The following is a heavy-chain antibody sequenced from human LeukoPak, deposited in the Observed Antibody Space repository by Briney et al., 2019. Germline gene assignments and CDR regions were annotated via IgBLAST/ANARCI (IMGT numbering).Heavy chain of an antibody. CDR1: GYTFTNYD. J-gene: IGHJ4*02. CDR3: ARDDPVVGATGY. Sequence: ASVKVSCKASGYTFTNYDFNWVRQATGQGLEWMGWMNPNSGATGYAQKFQGRVTMTRDTSINTAYMELSSLRSEDTAVYYCARDDPVVGATGYWGQGTLVTVSS. D-gene: IGHD1-26*01. V-gene: IGHV1-8*01. CDR2: MNPNSGAT.